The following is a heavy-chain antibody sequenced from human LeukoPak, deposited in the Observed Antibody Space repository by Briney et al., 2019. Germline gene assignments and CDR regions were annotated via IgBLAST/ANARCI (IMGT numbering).Heavy chain of an antibody. CDR3: VKGSGGNCYSVADY. D-gene: IGHD2-15*01. CDR2: IGNSATRT. V-gene: IGHV3-23*01. J-gene: IGHJ4*02. CDR1: GFIFNNYD. Sequence: GGSLRLSCAASGFIFNNYDMNWVRQAPGKGLQWVSVIGNSATRTYYADSVKGRFTISRDNSKNTLYLQMNSLRAEDTAVYYCVKGSGGNCYSVADYWGQGTLVTVSS.